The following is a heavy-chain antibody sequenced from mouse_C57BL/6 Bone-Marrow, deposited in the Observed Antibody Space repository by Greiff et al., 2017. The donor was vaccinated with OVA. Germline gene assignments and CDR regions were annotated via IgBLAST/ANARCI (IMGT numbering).Heavy chain of an antibody. CDR3: ARLWLRGYYYAMDY. D-gene: IGHD2-2*01. CDR2: IWSGGST. V-gene: IGHV2-2*01. Sequence: VKLMESGPGLVQPSQSLSITCTVSGFSLTSYGVHWVRQSPGKGLEWLGVIWSGGSTDYNAAFISRLSISKDNSKSQVFFKMNSLQADDTAIYYCARLWLRGYYYAMDYWGQGTSVTVSS. J-gene: IGHJ4*01. CDR1: GFSLTSYG.